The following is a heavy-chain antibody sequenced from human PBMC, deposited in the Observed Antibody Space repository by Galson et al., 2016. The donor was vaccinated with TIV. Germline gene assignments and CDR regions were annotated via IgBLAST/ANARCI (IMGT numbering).Heavy chain of an antibody. J-gene: IGHJ4*02. D-gene: IGHD2-15*01. V-gene: IGHV1-69*04. CDR2: IIPNINIA. CDR3: ARGGRGPYCSGGSCYSHLSY. Sequence: SVKVSCKASGGTSNSYGFNWVRQAPGQGLEWMGRIIPNINIANYAQKFQGRLTITADKSTSTAYMELRNLRSEDTAMYYCARGGRGPYCSGGSCYSHLSYWGQGTLVTVSS. CDR1: GGTSNSYG.